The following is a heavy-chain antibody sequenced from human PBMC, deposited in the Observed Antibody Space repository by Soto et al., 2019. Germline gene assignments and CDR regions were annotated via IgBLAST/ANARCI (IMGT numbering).Heavy chain of an antibody. CDR3: ASYSRNRFQQHGLGI. D-gene: IGHD6-13*01. CDR2: IDTSGNT. J-gene: IGHJ6*01. Sequence: PIGKGLEWIGRIDTSGNTNYNPSLKGRVTMSVDTSKKQFSLKLTSVTAADTAVYFCASYSRNRFQQHGLGIWGQ. V-gene: IGHV4-4*07.